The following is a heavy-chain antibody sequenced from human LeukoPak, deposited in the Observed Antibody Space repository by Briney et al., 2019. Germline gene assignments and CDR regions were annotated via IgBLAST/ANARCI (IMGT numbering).Heavy chain of an antibody. CDR3: AKGTGTYYYGSGSYGHFDY. V-gene: IGHV3-23*01. J-gene: IGHJ4*02. Sequence: QSGGSLRLSCAASGFTFSSYAMSWVRQAPGKGLEWVSAISGSGGSTYYADSVKGRFTISRDNSKNTLYLQMNSLRAEDTAVYYCAKGTGTYYYGSGSYGHFDYWGQGTLVTVSS. CDR2: ISGSGGST. D-gene: IGHD3-10*01. CDR1: GFTFSSYA.